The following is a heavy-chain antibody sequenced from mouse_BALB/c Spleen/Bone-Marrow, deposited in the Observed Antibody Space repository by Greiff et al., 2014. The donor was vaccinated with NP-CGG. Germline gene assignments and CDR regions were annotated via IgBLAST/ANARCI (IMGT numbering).Heavy chain of an antibody. CDR2: ISNGGGST. Sequence: EVQGVESGGGLVQPGGSLKLSCATSVFTFSDYYMYWVRQTPEKRLEWVAYISNGGGSTYYPDTVKGRFTISRDNAKNTLYLQMSRLKSEDTAMYYCARRTAYAMDYWGQGTSVTVSS. D-gene: IGHD1-2*01. V-gene: IGHV5-12*02. CDR3: ARRTAYAMDY. J-gene: IGHJ4*01. CDR1: VFTFSDYY.